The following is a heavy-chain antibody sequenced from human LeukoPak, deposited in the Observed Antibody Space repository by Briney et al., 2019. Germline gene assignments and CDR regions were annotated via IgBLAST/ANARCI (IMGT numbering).Heavy chain of an antibody. J-gene: IGHJ4*02. V-gene: IGHV3-74*01. CDR2: IISDGSST. CDR1: GFTFSNYW. CDR3: ARNYLWTSYYFDS. Sequence: PGRSLRLSCAASGFTFSNYWMHSVRRHPGKGLGWVSHIISDGSSTNYADSVNGRFTISRDNAKNTLYLQMNSLRAEDTAVYYCARNYLWTSYYFDSWGQGTLVTVSS. D-gene: IGHD3/OR15-3a*01.